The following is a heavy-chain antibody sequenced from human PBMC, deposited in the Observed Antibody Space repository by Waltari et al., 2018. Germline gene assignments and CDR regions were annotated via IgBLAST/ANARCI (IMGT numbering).Heavy chain of an antibody. CDR2: INHSGST. CDR1: GGSFSGYY. V-gene: IGHV4-34*01. CDR3: ARPAAAGLFDP. D-gene: IGHD6-13*01. Sequence: QVQLQQWGAGLLKPSETLSLTCAVYGGSFSGYYWSWIRQTPGKGLEWIGEINHSGSTNYNPSLKSRVTISVDTSKNQFSLKLSSVTAADTAVYYCARPAAAGLFDPWGQGTLVTVSS. J-gene: IGHJ5*02.